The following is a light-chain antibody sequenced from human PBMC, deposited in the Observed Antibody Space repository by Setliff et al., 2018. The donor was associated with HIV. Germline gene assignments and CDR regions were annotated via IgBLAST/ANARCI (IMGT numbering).Light chain of an antibody. CDR3: SSYAITNTLP. CDR1: SSDVGRYNR. Sequence: QSVLAQPPSVSGSPGQSVTISCTGTSSDVGRYNRVSWYQQPPGTAPKLIIYEVRKRPSGVSNRFSGSKSGNTASLTISGLQAEDEADYYCSSYAITNTLPFGTGTKVTVL. CDR2: EVR. V-gene: IGLV2-18*02. J-gene: IGLJ1*01.